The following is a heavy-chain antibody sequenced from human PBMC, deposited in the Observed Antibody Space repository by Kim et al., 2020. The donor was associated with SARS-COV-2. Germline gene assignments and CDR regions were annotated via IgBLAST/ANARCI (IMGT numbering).Heavy chain of an antibody. V-gene: IGHV3-30*02. J-gene: IGHJ6*02. CDR3: AKEAVAGNNYYGMDV. Sequence: DAVKGRFTIPRDNSKNTPYLQMNSLRAEDTAAYHCAKEAVAGNNYYGMDVWGQGTTVTVSS. D-gene: IGHD6-19*01.